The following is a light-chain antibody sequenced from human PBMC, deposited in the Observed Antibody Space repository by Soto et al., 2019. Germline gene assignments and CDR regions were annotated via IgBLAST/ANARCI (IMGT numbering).Light chain of an antibody. Sequence: QSVLTQPPSASGTPGRRVTISCSGSSSNIGSNYVYWYQQLPGTAPKLLIYRNNQRPSGVPDRFSGSKSGTSASLAISGLRSEDEADYYCAAWDDSLSGRNYVLGTGTKVTVL. J-gene: IGLJ1*01. CDR2: RNN. V-gene: IGLV1-47*01. CDR1: SSNIGSNY. CDR3: AAWDDSLSGRNYV.